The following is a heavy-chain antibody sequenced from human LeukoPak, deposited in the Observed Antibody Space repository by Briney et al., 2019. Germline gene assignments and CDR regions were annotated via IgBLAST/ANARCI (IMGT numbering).Heavy chain of an antibody. CDR2: IYYSGST. V-gene: IGHV4-39*01. CDR1: GGSISSSTYF. J-gene: IGHJ4*02. Sequence: SETLSLTCTVSGGSISSSTYFWGWIRQPPGKGLEWIGSIYYSGSTYYNPSLKSRVTISVDTSKNQFSLKLSSVTAADTAVYYCVNSSPGGGWLVSGNFDYWGQGTLVTVSS. CDR3: VNSSPGGGWLVSGNFDY. D-gene: IGHD6-19*01.